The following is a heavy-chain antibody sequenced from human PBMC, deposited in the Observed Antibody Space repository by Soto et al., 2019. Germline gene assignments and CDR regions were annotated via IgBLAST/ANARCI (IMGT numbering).Heavy chain of an antibody. CDR2: IHPGDSET. J-gene: IGHJ4*02. D-gene: IGHD2-2*01. Sequence: GESLKISCKASGYTFTNYWIGWVRQMPGKGLEWLGIIHPGDSETRHSPSLQGQVTISADKSISTAYLQWGSLKASDTAMYYCARHQAAFCTTARCYAFDYWGQGTLVTVSS. V-gene: IGHV5-51*01. CDR3: ARHQAAFCTTARCYAFDY. CDR1: GYTFTNYW.